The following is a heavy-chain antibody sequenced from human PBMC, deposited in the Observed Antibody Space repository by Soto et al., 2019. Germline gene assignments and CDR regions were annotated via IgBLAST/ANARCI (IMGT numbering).Heavy chain of an antibody. D-gene: IGHD3-3*01. J-gene: IGHJ5*02. CDR2: INPGGGST. CDR1: GYTFTSYY. Sequence: QVQLVQSGAEVKKPGASVKVSCKASGYTFTSYYMHWVRQAPGQGLEWMGIINPGGGSTSYAQKFPGRVTMTRDTSTTTVYMGLSSLRSDDTAVYYCARGGYYDFWSGYPTNWFDPWGQGTLVTVSS. V-gene: IGHV1-46*03. CDR3: ARGGYYDFWSGYPTNWFDP.